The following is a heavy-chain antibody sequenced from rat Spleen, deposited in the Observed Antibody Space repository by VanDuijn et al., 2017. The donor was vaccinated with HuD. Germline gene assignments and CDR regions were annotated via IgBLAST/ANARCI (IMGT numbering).Heavy chain of an antibody. D-gene: IGHD1-11*01. CDR3: TRHGGLRNWFAY. CDR2: ISTGGDIT. CDR1: GFIFSDYD. Sequence: EVQLVESGGGLVQPGRSLKLSCAASGFIFSDYDMAWVRQAPTKGLEWIASISTGGDITYYRGSVKGRFTISREDAKNTQYLQMDSLGSEDTATYYCTRHGGLRNWFAYWGQGTLVTVSS. J-gene: IGHJ3*01. V-gene: IGHV5S13*01.